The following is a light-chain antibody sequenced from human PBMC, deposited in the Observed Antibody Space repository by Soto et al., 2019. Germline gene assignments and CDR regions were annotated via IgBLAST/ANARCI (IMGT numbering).Light chain of an antibody. J-gene: IGLJ2*01. CDR3: CSYAGSSTYVL. Sequence: QSALTQPASVSGSPGQSITISCAGTSSDVGRYNLVSWYQHHPGTAPKLMIYEVTNRPSGVSDRFSGSKSGNTASLTISGLQAEDEADYYCCSYAGSSTYVLFGGGTKLTVL. CDR2: EVT. CDR1: SSDVGRYNL. V-gene: IGLV2-23*02.